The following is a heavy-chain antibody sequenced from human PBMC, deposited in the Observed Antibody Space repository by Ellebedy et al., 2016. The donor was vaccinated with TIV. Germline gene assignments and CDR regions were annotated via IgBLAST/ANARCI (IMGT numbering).Heavy chain of an antibody. V-gene: IGHV3-48*02. Sequence: GGSLRLXXGASGFSFSTYSMNWVRQAPGKGLEWVSHLSSGTGIITYADSVKGRFTMSRDSAKNSLYLQMHSLRDDDTAVYYCARGVHYGLDVWGQGTTVTVSS. CDR2: LSSGTGII. CDR1: GFSFSTYS. J-gene: IGHJ6*02. CDR3: ARGVHYGLDV.